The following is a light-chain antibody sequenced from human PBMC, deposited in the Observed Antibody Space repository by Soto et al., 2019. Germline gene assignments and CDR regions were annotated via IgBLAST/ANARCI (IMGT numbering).Light chain of an antibody. Sequence: QSALTQPASVSGSPGQSITISCTGTSSDVGGYNYVSWYQQHPGKAPKLMIYEVNNRPSGVSDRFSGSKSGNTASLTISGLQAEHEADYYCSSYATASTPFYVFGTGTQLTVL. CDR1: SSDVGGYNY. V-gene: IGLV2-14*01. CDR2: EVN. J-gene: IGLJ1*01. CDR3: SSYATASTPFYV.